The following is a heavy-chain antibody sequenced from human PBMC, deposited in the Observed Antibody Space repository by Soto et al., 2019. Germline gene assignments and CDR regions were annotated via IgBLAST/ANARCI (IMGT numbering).Heavy chain of an antibody. J-gene: IGHJ4*02. CDR1: GYTFTSYD. D-gene: IGHD4-17*01. CDR2: MNPNSGNT. Sequence: QVQLVQSGAEVKKPGASVKVSCKASGYTFTSYDINWGRQAPGQGLEWMGWMNPNSGNTGNAQKFQGRVTMTRNTSISTAYMALSSLRSEDTAVYYCARSANDYGDRHWGQGTLVTVSS. CDR3: ARSANDYGDRH. V-gene: IGHV1-8*01.